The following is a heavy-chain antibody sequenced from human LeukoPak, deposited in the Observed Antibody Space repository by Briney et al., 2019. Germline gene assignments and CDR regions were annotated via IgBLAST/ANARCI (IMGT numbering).Heavy chain of an antibody. CDR3: TRAVAGHPD. CDR1: GVPFSNYY. CDR2: INHSGYT. V-gene: IGHV4-34*01. Sequence: PSETLSLTCAASGVPFSNYYWSWVRQSPSQGLEWIGEINHSGYTNYSPSLKSRVTMSIDTSKNQFSLKLTSVTAADAGVYYCTRAVAGHPDWGQGTLVTVSS. J-gene: IGHJ4*02. D-gene: IGHD6-19*01.